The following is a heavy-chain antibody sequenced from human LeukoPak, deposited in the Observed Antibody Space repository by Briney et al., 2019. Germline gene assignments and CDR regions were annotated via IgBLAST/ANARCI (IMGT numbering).Heavy chain of an antibody. CDR1: GFTFSSYS. Sequence: GGSPRLSCAASGFTFSSYSMNWVRQAPGKGLEWVSSTSSSSSYIYYADSVKGRFTISRDNAKNSLYLQMNSLRAEDTAVYYCASLTGDYYDSSGYNGFDYWGQGTLVTVSS. D-gene: IGHD3-22*01. J-gene: IGHJ4*02. CDR2: TSSSSSYI. CDR3: ASLTGDYYDSSGYNGFDY. V-gene: IGHV3-21*01.